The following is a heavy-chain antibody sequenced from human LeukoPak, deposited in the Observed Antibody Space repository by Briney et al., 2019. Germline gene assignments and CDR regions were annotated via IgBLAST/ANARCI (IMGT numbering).Heavy chain of an antibody. J-gene: IGHJ3*02. CDR2: ISPTSSYI. CDR1: GFTFSSYA. D-gene: IGHD3-10*01. V-gene: IGHV3-21*01. CDR3: ARRGVVSSAFDI. Sequence: PGGSLRLSCAASGFTFSSYAMSWVRQAPGKGLEWVSTISPTSSYIDYAESVKGRFTISRDNAKNLLYLQMDNLRAEDTAVYYCARRGVVSSAFDIWGQGTMVTASS.